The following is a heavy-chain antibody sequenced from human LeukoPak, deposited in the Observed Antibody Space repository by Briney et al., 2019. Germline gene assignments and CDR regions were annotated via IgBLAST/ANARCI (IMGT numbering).Heavy chain of an antibody. V-gene: IGHV3-13*01. CDR1: GFTFSNYD. J-gene: IGHJ4*02. CDR2: IDTAGDT. CDR3: ARDFRTQLDGYSPPYHFDY. Sequence: GGSLRLSCAASGFTFSNYDMHWVRQATGKGLEWVSSIDTAGDTYYPGSVKGRFTISRENAKKSFYLQMNSLRAEDTAVYYCARDFRTQLDGYSPPYHFDYWGQGALVTVSS. D-gene: IGHD5-24*01.